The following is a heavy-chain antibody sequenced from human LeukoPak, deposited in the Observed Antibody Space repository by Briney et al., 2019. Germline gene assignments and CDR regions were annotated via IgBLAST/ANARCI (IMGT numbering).Heavy chain of an antibody. CDR3: ARGPYITMIVVLPYYFDY. V-gene: IGHV4-31*03. CDR1: GGSISTSRHF. CDR2: IYYSGST. Sequence: PSETLSLTCTVSGGSISTSRHFWAWIRQPPGKGLEWIGYIYYSGSTYYNPSLKSRVTVSVDTSKNQFSLKLSSVTAADTAVYYCARGPYITMIVVLPYYFDYWGQGTLVTVSS. D-gene: IGHD3-22*01. J-gene: IGHJ4*02.